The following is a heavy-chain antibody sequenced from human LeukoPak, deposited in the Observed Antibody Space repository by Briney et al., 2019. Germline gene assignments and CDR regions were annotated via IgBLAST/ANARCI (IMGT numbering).Heavy chain of an antibody. CDR2: IYHSGST. CDR1: GYSISSGYY. Sequence: SETLSLTCTVSGYSISSGYYWGWIRQPPGKGLEWIGSIYHSGSTYYNPSLKSRVTISVDTSKNQFSLKLSSVTAADTAVYYCARDMVVVVPAATVHFDYWGQGTLVTVSS. CDR3: ARDMVVVVPAATVHFDY. D-gene: IGHD2-2*01. J-gene: IGHJ4*02. V-gene: IGHV4-38-2*02.